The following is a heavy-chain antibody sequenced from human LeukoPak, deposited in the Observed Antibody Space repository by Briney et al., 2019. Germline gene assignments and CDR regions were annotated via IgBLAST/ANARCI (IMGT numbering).Heavy chain of an antibody. V-gene: IGHV3-30-3*02. J-gene: IGHJ4*02. D-gene: IGHD3-16*01. Sequence: GGSLRLSCAASGFTFSSYAMHWVRQAPGKGLEWVAVISYDGTNKHYADSVKGRFTISRDNSKNTLYLQMDSLRTEDTAMYYCAKRMESDAYYSALDYWGQGTLVTVSS. CDR1: GFTFSSYA. CDR3: AKRMESDAYYSALDY. CDR2: ISYDGTNK.